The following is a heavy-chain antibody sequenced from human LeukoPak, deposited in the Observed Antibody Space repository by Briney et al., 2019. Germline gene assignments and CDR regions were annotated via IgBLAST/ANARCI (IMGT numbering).Heavy chain of an antibody. CDR2: INPKSGGT. J-gene: IGHJ2*01. CDR1: GDTFTYSD. CDR3: ASGYVSSWY. Sequence: GASVRVCFMASGDTFTYSDRHWVRQAPGQGLEWMGWINPKSGGTNYAQKFQGRVTMTRDTSTSTAYMELSSLRSDDTAVYYCASGYVSSWY. V-gene: IGHV1-2*02. D-gene: IGHD6-13*01.